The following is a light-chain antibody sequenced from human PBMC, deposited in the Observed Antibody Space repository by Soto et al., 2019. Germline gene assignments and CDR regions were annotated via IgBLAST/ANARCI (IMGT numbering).Light chain of an antibody. Sequence: DIVMTQSPDSLAVSLGERATINCKSSQSVLYSSNNKNYLAWYQQKPGQPPKLLIYWASTRESGVPDRFSGSGSGTDFTLTISSLQAEDVAFYYCQQYSSTPRTFGQGTKVEIK. J-gene: IGKJ1*01. CDR3: QQYSSTPRT. V-gene: IGKV4-1*01. CDR1: QSVLYSSNNKNY. CDR2: WAS.